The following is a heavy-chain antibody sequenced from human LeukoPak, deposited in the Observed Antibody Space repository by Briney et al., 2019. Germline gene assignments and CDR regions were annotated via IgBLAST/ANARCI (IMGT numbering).Heavy chain of an antibody. CDR1: GGSISSYY. D-gene: IGHD4-23*01. J-gene: IGHJ4*02. CDR2: IYYSGST. Sequence: SETLSLTCTVSGGSISSYYWSWIRQPPGKGPEWIGYIYYSGSTNYNPSLKSRVTISVDTSKNQFSLKLSSVTAADTAVYYCARAFYGGNIDYWGQGTLVTVSS. V-gene: IGHV4-59*01. CDR3: ARAFYGGNIDY.